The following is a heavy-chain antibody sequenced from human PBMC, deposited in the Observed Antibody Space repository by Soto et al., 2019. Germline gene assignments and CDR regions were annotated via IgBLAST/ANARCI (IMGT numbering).Heavy chain of an antibody. CDR3: ARGSRAPRDLTPLYYYYGMDV. Sequence: QVQLVQSGAEVKKPGASVKVSCKASGYTFTSYGISWVRQAPGQGLEWMGWISAYNGNTNYAQKLQGRVTMTTDTSTSTAYMELRSLRSDDTAVYYCARGSRAPRDLTPLYYYYGMDVWGQGTTVTVSS. V-gene: IGHV1-18*01. CDR2: ISAYNGNT. CDR1: GYTFTSYG. J-gene: IGHJ6*02.